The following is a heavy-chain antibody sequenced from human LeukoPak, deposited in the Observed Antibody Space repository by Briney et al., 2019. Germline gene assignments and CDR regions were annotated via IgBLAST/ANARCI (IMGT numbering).Heavy chain of an antibody. V-gene: IGHV4-34*01. D-gene: IGHD4-17*01. CDR1: GGSFSGYY. CDR3: ARGQGTVTTH. CDR2: INHSGSA. Sequence: SETLSLTCTVSGGSFSGYYCTWIRQPPGKGLEWIGEINHSGSASYNPSLKSRVTISLDTSKNQFSLKLSSVTAADTAVYYGARGQGTVTTHWGQGTLVTVSS. J-gene: IGHJ4*02.